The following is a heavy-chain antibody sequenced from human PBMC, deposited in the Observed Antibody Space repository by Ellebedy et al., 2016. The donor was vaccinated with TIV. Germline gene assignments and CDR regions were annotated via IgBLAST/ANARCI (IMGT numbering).Heavy chain of an antibody. CDR1: GFSFSTYA. J-gene: IGHJ4*02. V-gene: IGHV3-23*01. CDR2: FSGRGGFT. Sequence: GGSLRLXXAASGFSFSTYAMSWVRQAPGKGLEWVSTFSGRGGFTYYADSVKGRFTISRDNSKNTLYLQLNSLRVEDTAIYYCTTETGYDNNAYYHYYFDYWGQGTLVTVSA. CDR3: TTETGYDNNAYYHYYFDY. D-gene: IGHD3-22*01.